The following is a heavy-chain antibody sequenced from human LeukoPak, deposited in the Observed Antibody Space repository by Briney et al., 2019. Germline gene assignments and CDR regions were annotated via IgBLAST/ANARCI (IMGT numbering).Heavy chain of an antibody. V-gene: IGHV4-34*01. CDR2: INHSGST. Sequence: SETLSLTCAVYGGSFSGYYWSWIRQPPGKGLEWIGEINHSGSTNYNPSLKSRVTISVDTSKNQFSLKLSSVTAADTAVYYCARGRIVVAYNWFDPWGQGTLVTVSS. CDR1: GGSFSGYY. D-gene: IGHD2-15*01. CDR3: ARGRIVVAYNWFDP. J-gene: IGHJ5*02.